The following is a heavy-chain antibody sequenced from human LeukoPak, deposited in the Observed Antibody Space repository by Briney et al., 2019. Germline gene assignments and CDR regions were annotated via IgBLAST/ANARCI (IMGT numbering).Heavy chain of an antibody. Sequence: GESLKISCKGSGYSFTSYWIGWVRQLPGKGLEWMGIIYPGDSDTRYSPSFQGQVTISADKSISTAYLQWSSLKASDTAMYFCASRDYDILTGYYIRWGQGTLVTVSS. J-gene: IGHJ4*02. CDR1: GYSFTSYW. CDR3: ASRDYDILTGYYIR. D-gene: IGHD3-9*01. CDR2: IYPGDSDT. V-gene: IGHV5-51*01.